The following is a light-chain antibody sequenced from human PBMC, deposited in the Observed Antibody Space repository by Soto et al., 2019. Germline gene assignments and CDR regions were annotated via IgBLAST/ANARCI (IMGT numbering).Light chain of an antibody. CDR2: YDS. V-gene: IGLV3-21*04. Sequence: SYELTQPPSVSVAPGKTARITCGGNNIGSKSVHWYQQKPGQAPVLVIYYDSDRPSGIPERFSGSNSGNTATLTISRVEGGDEADYYCQVWDSISVPVVFGGGTKLTVL. J-gene: IGLJ2*01. CDR1: NIGSKS. CDR3: QVWDSISVPVV.